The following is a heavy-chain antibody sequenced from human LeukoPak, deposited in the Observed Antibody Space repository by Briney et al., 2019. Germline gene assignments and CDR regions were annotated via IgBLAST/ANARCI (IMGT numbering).Heavy chain of an antibody. CDR1: GGSISSHY. V-gene: IGHV4-59*11. CDR2: IYYSGST. Sequence: SETLSLTCTVSGGSISSHYWSWIRQPPGKGLEWIGYIYYSGSTNYNPSLKSRVTISVDTSKNQFSLKLSSVTAADTAVYYCARAEEFTIFEGGWFDPWGQGTLVTVSS. D-gene: IGHD3-3*01. J-gene: IGHJ5*02. CDR3: ARAEEFTIFEGGWFDP.